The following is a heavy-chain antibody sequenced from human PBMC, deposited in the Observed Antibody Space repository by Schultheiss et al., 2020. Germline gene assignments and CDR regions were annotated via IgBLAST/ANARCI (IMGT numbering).Heavy chain of an antibody. CDR3: ASRYCSGGSCYPGRDYYGMDV. CDR1: GFTFSSYD. Sequence: GGSLRLSCAASGFTFSSYDMHWVRQATGKGLEWVSAIGTAGDPYYPGSVKGRFTISRDNSKNTLYLQMNSLRAEDTAVYYCASRYCSGGSCYPGRDYYGMDVWGQGTTVTVSS. D-gene: IGHD2-15*01. J-gene: IGHJ6*02. V-gene: IGHV3-13*05. CDR2: IGTAGDP.